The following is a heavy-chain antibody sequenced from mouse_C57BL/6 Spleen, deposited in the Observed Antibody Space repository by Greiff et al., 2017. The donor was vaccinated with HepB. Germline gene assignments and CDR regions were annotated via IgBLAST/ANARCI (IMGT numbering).Heavy chain of an antibody. Sequence: VQLQQSGAELVRPGTSVKLSCKASGYTFTSYWMHWVKQRPGQGLEWIGVIDPSDSYTNYNQKFKGKATLTVDTSSSTAYMQLSSLTSEDSAVYYCARWPNWTYYAMDYWGQGTSVTVSS. V-gene: IGHV1-59*01. CDR2: IDPSDSYT. D-gene: IGHD4-1*01. J-gene: IGHJ4*01. CDR3: ARWPNWTYYAMDY. CDR1: GYTFTSYW.